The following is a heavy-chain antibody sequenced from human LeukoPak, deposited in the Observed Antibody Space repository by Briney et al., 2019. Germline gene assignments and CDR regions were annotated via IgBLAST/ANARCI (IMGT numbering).Heavy chain of an antibody. CDR2: IYYSGST. Sequence: PSETLSLTCTVSGGSISSSSYYWGWTRQPPGKGLEWIGSIYYSGSTYYNPFLKSRVTISVDTSKNQFSLKLSSVTAADTAVYYCARDKGIVSGSYFSYWGQGTLVTVSS. V-gene: IGHV4-39*07. J-gene: IGHJ4*02. D-gene: IGHD1-26*01. CDR3: ARDKGIVSGSYFSY. CDR1: GGSISSSSYY.